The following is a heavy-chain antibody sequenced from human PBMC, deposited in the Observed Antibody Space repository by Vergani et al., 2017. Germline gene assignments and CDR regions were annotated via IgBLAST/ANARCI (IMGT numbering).Heavy chain of an antibody. V-gene: IGHV3-15*01. D-gene: IGHD5-24*01. CDR1: GFTFSNAW. CDR3: TTAGLMATVY. CDR2: IKSKTDGGTT. Sequence: EVQLVESGGGLVKPGGSLRLSCAASGFTFSNAWMSWVRQAPGKGLEWVCRIKSKTDGGTTDYASPVKGRFTISRDDSKNTLYLQMNSLKTEDTAVYYCTTAGLMATVYWGQGTLVTVSS. J-gene: IGHJ4*02.